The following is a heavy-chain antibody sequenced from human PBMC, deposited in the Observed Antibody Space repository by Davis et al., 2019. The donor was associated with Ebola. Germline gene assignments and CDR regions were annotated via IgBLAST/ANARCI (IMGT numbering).Heavy chain of an antibody. Sequence: MPSETLSLTCAVYGGSFSGYYWSWIRQLPGKGLEWIGEINHSGSTNYNPSLKSRVTISVDTSKNQFSLKLTSVTAADTAVYYCATSQDCSSTSCDNWFDPWGQGTLVTVSS. V-gene: IGHV4-34*01. CDR1: GGSFSGYY. CDR2: INHSGST. J-gene: IGHJ5*02. D-gene: IGHD2-2*01. CDR3: ATSQDCSSTSCDNWFDP.